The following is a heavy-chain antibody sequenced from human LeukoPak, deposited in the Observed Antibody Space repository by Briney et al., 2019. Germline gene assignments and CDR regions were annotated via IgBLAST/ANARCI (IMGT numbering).Heavy chain of an antibody. V-gene: IGHV3-66*01. Sequence: PGGSLRLSCAASGFTVSSNYMSWVRQAPGKGLEWVSVIYSGGSTYYADSVKGRFTISRDNSKNTLYLQMNSLRAEDTAVYYCARGEYCSSTSCYLSDAFDIWGQGTMVTVSS. CDR2: IYSGGST. D-gene: IGHD2-2*01. CDR3: ARGEYCSSTSCYLSDAFDI. J-gene: IGHJ3*02. CDR1: GFTVSSNY.